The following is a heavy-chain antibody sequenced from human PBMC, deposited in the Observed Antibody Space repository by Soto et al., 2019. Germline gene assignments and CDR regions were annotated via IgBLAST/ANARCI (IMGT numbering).Heavy chain of an antibody. Sequence: EVQLLESGGKLVQPGGSLTLSCAASGFTFSTYAMAWVRQAPGKGLEWVSGVSASGLNTDYADPVTGRFYISRDNSKNTVSLHMNSLRAEYTALYYCAKDRPRRNSEYFFDYWGQGTPVTVSS. D-gene: IGHD1-7*01. CDR3: AKDRPRRNSEYFFDY. J-gene: IGHJ4*02. V-gene: IGHV3-23*01. CDR1: GFTFSTYA. CDR2: VSASGLNT.